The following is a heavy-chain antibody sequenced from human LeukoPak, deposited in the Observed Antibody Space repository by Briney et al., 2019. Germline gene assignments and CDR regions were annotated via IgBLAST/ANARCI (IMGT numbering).Heavy chain of an antibody. J-gene: IGHJ4*02. CDR1: GFTFSSYS. CDR3: ASQGEVGSWYRIREVFDY. CDR2: ISSSSSYI. D-gene: IGHD6-13*01. V-gene: IGHV3-21*01. Sequence: KAGGSLRLSCAASGFTFSSYSMNWVRQAPGKGLEWVSSISSSSSYIYYADSVKGRFTISRDNAKNSLYLQMNSLRAEDTAVYYCASQGEVGSWYRIREVFDYWGQGTLVTVSS.